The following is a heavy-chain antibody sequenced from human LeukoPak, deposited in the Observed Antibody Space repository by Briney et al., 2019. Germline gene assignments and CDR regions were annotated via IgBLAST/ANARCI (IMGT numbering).Heavy chain of an antibody. D-gene: IGHD1-1*01. Sequence: SETLSLTCTVSGDSISSHYWSWLRQPPGKGLEWIGSIHRSGSTYYNPSLKSRVTISVDTSKNQFSLKLSSVTAADAAVYYCARVNWNPDYWGQGTLVTVTS. CDR2: IHRSGST. CDR1: GDSISSHY. CDR3: ARVNWNPDY. V-gene: IGHV4-38-2*02. J-gene: IGHJ4*02.